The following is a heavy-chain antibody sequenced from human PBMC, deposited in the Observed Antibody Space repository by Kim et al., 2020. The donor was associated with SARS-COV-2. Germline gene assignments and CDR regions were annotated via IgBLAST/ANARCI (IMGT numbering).Heavy chain of an antibody. D-gene: IGHD6-19*01. Sequence: GGSLRLSCAASGITFSVSGIYWVRQASGKGLEWVGRIRDKANNYATAYAASVIGRFTISRDDSKNTAYLEMNSLKTEDSAVYYCSSRRPVAGADWGQGTLVTVSA. CDR1: GITFSVSG. J-gene: IGHJ4*02. CDR2: IRDKANNYAT. CDR3: SSRRPVAGAD. V-gene: IGHV3-73*01.